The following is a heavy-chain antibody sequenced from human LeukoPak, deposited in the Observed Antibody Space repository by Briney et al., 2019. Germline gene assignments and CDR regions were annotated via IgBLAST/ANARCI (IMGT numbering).Heavy chain of an antibody. CDR2: IYYSGST. CDR1: GGSISSYY. D-gene: IGHD6-19*01. Sequence: SETLSLTCTDSGGSISSYYWSWIRQPPGKGLKWIGYIYYSGSTNYNPSLKSRVTISVDTSKNQFSLKLSSVTAADTAVYYCARDWTSGWYFDYWGQGTLVTVSS. J-gene: IGHJ4*02. CDR3: ARDWTSGWYFDY. V-gene: IGHV4-59*01.